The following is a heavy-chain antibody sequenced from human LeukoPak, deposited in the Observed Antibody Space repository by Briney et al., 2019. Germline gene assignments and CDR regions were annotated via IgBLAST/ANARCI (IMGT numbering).Heavy chain of an antibody. J-gene: IGHJ4*02. D-gene: IGHD3-22*01. V-gene: IGHV3-21*01. Sequence: GGSLRLSCVASGFTFSSYSMSWVRQAPGKGLEWVSSISSSSSAMYYADSVKGRFTISRDNAKSSLFLQMNSLRAEDTAVYYCARDSFYYDSSGPQGWGQGTLVTVSS. CDR3: ARDSFYYDSSGPQG. CDR2: ISSSSSAM. CDR1: GFTFSSYS.